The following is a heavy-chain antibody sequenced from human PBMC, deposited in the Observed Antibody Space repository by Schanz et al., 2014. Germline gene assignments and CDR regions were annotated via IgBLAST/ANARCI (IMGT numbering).Heavy chain of an antibody. Sequence: QVQLVQSGAEVKKPGVSVKVSCKASGYTFTTYYIHWVRQAPGQGLEWMGKINPSGGSTSYAQKFRGRVTMTRDTSTSTVYMELSSLRSEDTAVYFCARDGEAAAGCDYWGQGTLVTVSS. D-gene: IGHD6-13*01. J-gene: IGHJ4*02. CDR2: INPSGGST. V-gene: IGHV1-46*03. CDR1: GYTFTTYY. CDR3: ARDGEAAAGCDY.